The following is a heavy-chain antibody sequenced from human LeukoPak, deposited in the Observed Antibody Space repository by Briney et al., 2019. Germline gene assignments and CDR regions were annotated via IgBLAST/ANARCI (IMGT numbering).Heavy chain of an antibody. J-gene: IGHJ4*02. Sequence: GGSLRLSRAASRFTPSSYVMSSGPEAPGKGGRWGSAISGSGGSTYYAVSVKGRLSISRHNSKNTLYLQMNSLRAEDTAVYYCAKDKSSSERPYYFDYWGQGTLVTVSS. CDR1: RFTPSSYV. CDR2: ISGSGGST. CDR3: AKDKSSSERPYYFDY. V-gene: IGHV3-23*01. D-gene: IGHD3-22*01.